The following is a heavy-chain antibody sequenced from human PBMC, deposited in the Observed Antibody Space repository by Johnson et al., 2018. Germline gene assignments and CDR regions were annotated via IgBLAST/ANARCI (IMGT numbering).Heavy chain of an antibody. CDR2: IYPGDSDT. Sequence: VQLVQSGAEVKKPGESLKISCKGSGYSFTSYWIGWVRQMPGKGLEWMGIIYPGDSDTRYSPSFQGQVTISADKSISTAYLQWSSLEASDTAMYYCARRVGYGSSTRCRDAFDIWGQGTMVTVSS. J-gene: IGHJ3*02. V-gene: IGHV5-51*03. CDR3: ARRVGYGSSTRCRDAFDI. CDR1: GYSFTSYW. D-gene: IGHD2-2*01.